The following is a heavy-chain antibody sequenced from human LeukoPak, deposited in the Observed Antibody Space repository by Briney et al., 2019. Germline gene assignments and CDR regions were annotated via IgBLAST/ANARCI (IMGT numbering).Heavy chain of an antibody. J-gene: IGHJ5*02. V-gene: IGHV4-61*01. D-gene: IGHD2-21*01. CDR2: IYYSGST. CDR3: ASGLRRDWFDP. Sequence: PSETLSLTCTVSGASVSSGSYYWSWIRQPPGKGLEWIGYIYYSGSTNYIPSLKSRVTISVDTSKNQFSLKLSSVTAADTAVYYCASGLRRDWFDPWGQGTLVTVSS. CDR1: GASVSSGSYY.